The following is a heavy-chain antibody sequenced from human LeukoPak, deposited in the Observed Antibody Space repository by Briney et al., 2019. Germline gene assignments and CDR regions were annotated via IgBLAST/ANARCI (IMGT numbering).Heavy chain of an antibody. CDR1: GFTFRSYG. D-gene: IGHD6-13*01. J-gene: IGHJ4*02. CDR3: ARVEVGSSWSIWYYFDY. V-gene: IGHV3-30*03. Sequence: GGSLRLSCAASGFTFRSYGMHWVRQAPGKGLEWVAVMSYDGSNKYYADSVKGRFTISRDNSKNTLYLQMNSLRAEDTAVYYCARVEVGSSWSIWYYFDYWGQGTLVTVSS. CDR2: MSYDGSNK.